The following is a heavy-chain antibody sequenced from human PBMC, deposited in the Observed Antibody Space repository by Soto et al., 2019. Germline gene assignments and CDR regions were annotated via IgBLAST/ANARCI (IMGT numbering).Heavy chain of an antibody. V-gene: IGHV5-51*01. Sequence: GESLKISCKGSGYSFTNYWIDWVRQMPGKGLEWMGIIYPGDSDTRYSPSFQGQVTISADKSISTAYLQWSSLKASDTAMYYCARLQAAAGDNDLTFDYWGQGTLVTVSS. J-gene: IGHJ4*02. CDR3: ARLQAAAGDNDLTFDY. CDR2: IYPGDSDT. CDR1: GYSFTNYW. D-gene: IGHD6-13*01.